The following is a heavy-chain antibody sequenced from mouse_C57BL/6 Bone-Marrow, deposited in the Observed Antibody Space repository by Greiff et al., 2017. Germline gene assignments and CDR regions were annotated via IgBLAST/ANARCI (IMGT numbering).Heavy chain of an antibody. D-gene: IGHD1-1*01. V-gene: IGHV5-6*02. J-gene: IGHJ1*03. CDR3: ARLTYYGSSYWYFDV. Sequence: EVKLVESGGDLVKPGGSLKLSCAASGFTFSSYGMSWVRQTPDKRLAWVATISSGGSYTYYPDSVKGRFTISRDNAKNTLYLQMSSLKSEDTAMYYCARLTYYGSSYWYFDVWGTGTTVTVSS. CDR1: GFTFSSYG. CDR2: ISSGGSYT.